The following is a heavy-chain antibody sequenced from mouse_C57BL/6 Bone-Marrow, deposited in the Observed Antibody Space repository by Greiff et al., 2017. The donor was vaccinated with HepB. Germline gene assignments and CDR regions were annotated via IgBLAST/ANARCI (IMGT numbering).Heavy chain of an antibody. Sequence: EVNVVESGGGLVKPGGSLKLSCAASGFTFSSYAMSWVRQTPEKRLEWVATISDGGSYTYYPDNVKGRFTISRDNAKNNLYLQMSHLKSEDTAMYYCARDQGSGIAYWGQGTLVTVSA. CDR2: ISDGGSYT. J-gene: IGHJ3*01. CDR3: ARDQGSGIAY. V-gene: IGHV5-4*01. CDR1: GFTFSSYA. D-gene: IGHD4-1*01.